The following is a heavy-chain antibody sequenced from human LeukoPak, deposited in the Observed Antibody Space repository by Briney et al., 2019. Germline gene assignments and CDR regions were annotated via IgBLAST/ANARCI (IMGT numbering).Heavy chain of an antibody. CDR3: ARDLDWGAFDA. CDR2: ISPSGSIL. CDR1: GFTFPRHG. J-gene: IGHJ5*02. V-gene: IGHV3-23*01. Sequence: GGSLRLSCAASGFTFPRHGINWVRQAPGKGLEWVSGISPSGSILYYADSVKGRFTISRDNSRNTVSLQMNSLRAEDTALYYCARDLDWGAFDAWGQGTLVTVSS. D-gene: IGHD3-9*01.